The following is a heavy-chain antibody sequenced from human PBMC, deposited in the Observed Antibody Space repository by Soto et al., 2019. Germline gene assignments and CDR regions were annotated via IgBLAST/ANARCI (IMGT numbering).Heavy chain of an antibody. CDR3: ARGRDEYKVGNV. D-gene: IGHD1-26*01. V-gene: IGHV4-34*01. J-gene: IGHJ6*02. CDR1: GGSLSDYY. CDR2: IHPSGST. Sequence: QVQLQQWGAGLLKPSETLSLTCAVSGGSLSDYYWPWIRQSPGKGLEWIGEIHPSGSTYYNPSLRSRVTISVDTSKNQFSLKLTSLTAADTAIYSCARGRDEYKVGNVWGHGTTVTVSS.